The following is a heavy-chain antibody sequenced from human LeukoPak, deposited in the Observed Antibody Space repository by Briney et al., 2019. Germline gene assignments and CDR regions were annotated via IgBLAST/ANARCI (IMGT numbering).Heavy chain of an antibody. CDR3: ARERSYKPYDGFDP. V-gene: IGHV4-61*08. J-gene: IGHJ5*02. D-gene: IGHD1-26*01. Sequence: SETLSLTCTVSGGSISSGGYYWSWIRQHPGKGLEWIGYIYYSGSTYYNPSLKSRVTISINTSKNQFSLKLSSVTAADTAVYYCARERSYKPYDGFDPWGQGTLVTVSS. CDR1: GGSISSGGYY. CDR2: IYYSGST.